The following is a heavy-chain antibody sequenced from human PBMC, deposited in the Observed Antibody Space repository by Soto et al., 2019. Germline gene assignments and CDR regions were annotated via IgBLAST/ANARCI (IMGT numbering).Heavy chain of an antibody. D-gene: IGHD3-22*01. V-gene: IGHV3-30*18. CDR1: GFTFSSYG. J-gene: IGHJ4*02. CDR2: ISYDGSNK. Sequence: GGSLRLSCAASGFTFSSYGMHWVRQAPGKGLEWVAVISYDGSNKYYADSVKGRFTISRDNSKNTLYLQMNSLRAEDTAVYYCAKDHNYYDSSGSPSYWGQGTLVTVSS. CDR3: AKDHNYYDSSGSPSY.